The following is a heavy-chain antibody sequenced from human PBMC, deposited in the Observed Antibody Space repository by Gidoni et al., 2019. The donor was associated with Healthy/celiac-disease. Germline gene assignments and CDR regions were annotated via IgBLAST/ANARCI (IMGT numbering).Heavy chain of an antibody. Sequence: QVQLVQSGAEVKKPGASVKVSCKASGYTFTSYGISWVRQAPGQGLEWMGWISAYNGNTNYAQKLQGRVTMTTDTSTSTAYMELRSLRSDDTAVYYCALMPPGTMVRPQGWFDPWGQGTLVTVSS. D-gene: IGHD3-10*01. CDR3: ALMPPGTMVRPQGWFDP. V-gene: IGHV1-18*01. CDR1: GYTFTSYG. CDR2: ISAYNGNT. J-gene: IGHJ5*02.